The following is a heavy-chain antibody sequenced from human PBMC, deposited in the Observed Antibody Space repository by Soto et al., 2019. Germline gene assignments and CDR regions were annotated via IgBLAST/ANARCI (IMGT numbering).Heavy chain of an antibody. CDR2: IIPIFATA. CDR3: ARSVSFRYQLLKRGMDV. CDR1: GDTFSSYA. Sequence: GASVKVSCKASGDTFSSYAISWVRQAPGQGLEWMGGIIPIFATANYAQKFQGRVMITVDESTSTAYMELSSLRSEDTAVYYCARSVSFRYQLLKRGMDVWGQGTTVTVSS. J-gene: IGHJ6*02. D-gene: IGHD2-2*01. V-gene: IGHV1-69*13.